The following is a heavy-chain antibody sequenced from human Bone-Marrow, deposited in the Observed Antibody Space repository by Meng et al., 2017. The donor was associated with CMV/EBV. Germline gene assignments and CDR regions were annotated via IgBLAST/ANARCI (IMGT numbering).Heavy chain of an antibody. CDR1: FTFSSDA. J-gene: IGHJ2*01. Sequence: FTFSSDAMGWVRRAPGTGLEWVSAISGSGGSTYYADSVKGRFTISRDNSKNTLYLQMNSLRAEDTAVYYCAKKMCSGGSCYWGYFDLWGRGTLVTVSS. V-gene: IGHV3-23*01. D-gene: IGHD2-15*01. CDR3: AKKMCSGGSCYWGYFDL. CDR2: ISGSGGST.